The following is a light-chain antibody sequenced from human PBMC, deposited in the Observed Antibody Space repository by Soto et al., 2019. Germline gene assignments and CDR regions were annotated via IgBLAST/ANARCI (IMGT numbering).Light chain of an antibody. CDR1: QDISNY. J-gene: IGKJ1*01. CDR3: QQSYSTPPWT. Sequence: IQMTQSPSSLSASVGDMVTITCDASQDISNYLNWYQQKPGKAPKLLIYAASNLQSGVPSRFSGSGSGTDFTLTISSLQPEDFATYFCQQSYSTPPWTFGQGTKVDIK. CDR2: AAS. V-gene: IGKV1-39*01.